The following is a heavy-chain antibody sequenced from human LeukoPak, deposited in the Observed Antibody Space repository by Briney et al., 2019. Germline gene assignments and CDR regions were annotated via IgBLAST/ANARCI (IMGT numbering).Heavy chain of an antibody. CDR2: ISGSGGST. Sequence: GSLRLSCAASGFTFSSYAMSWVRQAPGKGLEWVSAISGSGGSTYYADSVKGRFTISRDNSKNTLYLQMNSLRAEDTAVYYCARDLSVDTAMVPSNWFDPWGQGTLVTVSS. V-gene: IGHV3-23*01. J-gene: IGHJ5*02. D-gene: IGHD5-18*01. CDR1: GFTFSSYA. CDR3: ARDLSVDTAMVPSNWFDP.